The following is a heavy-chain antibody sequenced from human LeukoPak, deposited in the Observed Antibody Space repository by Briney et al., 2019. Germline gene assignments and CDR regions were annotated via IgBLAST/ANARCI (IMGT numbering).Heavy chain of an antibody. CDR1: GFTFSDYY. V-gene: IGHV3-11*05. Sequence: GGSLRLSCAASGFTFSDYYMSWIRQAPGKGLEWVSCISSSSSYTNYADSVKGRFTISRDNAKNSLYLQMNSLRAEDTAVYYCARDRPYYYGSGSRLYYFDYWGQGTLVTVSS. CDR3: ARDRPYYYGSGSRLYYFDY. CDR2: ISSSSSYT. D-gene: IGHD3-10*01. J-gene: IGHJ4*02.